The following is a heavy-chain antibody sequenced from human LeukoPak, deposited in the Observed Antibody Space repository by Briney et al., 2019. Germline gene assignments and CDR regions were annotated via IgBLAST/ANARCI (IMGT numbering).Heavy chain of an antibody. Sequence: GGSLRLSCAASGFTFSSYWMNWARQAPGKGLEWVASINHNGNVNYYVDSVKGRFTISRDDAKNSLYLHMSNLRAEDTAVYFCARGGGLDVWGQGATVTVSS. CDR1: GFTFSSYW. J-gene: IGHJ6*02. CDR3: ARGGGLDV. V-gene: IGHV3-7*03. CDR2: INHNGNVN. D-gene: IGHD3-16*01.